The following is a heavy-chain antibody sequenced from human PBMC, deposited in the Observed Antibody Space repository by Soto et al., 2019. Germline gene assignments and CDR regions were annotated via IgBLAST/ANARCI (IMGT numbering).Heavy chain of an antibody. D-gene: IGHD6-6*01. J-gene: IGHJ4*02. CDR3: AGGIAARPLGY. CDR2: IYHSGST. Sequence: DLEWIGYIYHSGSTYYNPSLKSRVTISVDRSKNQFSLKLSSVTAADTAVYYCAGGIAARPLGYWGQGTLVTVSS. V-gene: IGHV4-30-2*01.